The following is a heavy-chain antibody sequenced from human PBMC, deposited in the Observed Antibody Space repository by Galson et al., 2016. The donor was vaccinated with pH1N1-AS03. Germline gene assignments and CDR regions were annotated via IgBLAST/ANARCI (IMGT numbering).Heavy chain of an antibody. CDR3: VTHGA. CDR1: GFKISTYA. J-gene: IGHJ5*02. CDR2: ISDSSRGGNI. V-gene: IGHV3-23*01. D-gene: IGHD3-10*01. Sequence: SLRLSCAGSGFKISTYAINWVRQAPGKGLEWVTGISDSSRGGNIYYADSVKGRFTISRDTSKNTLYLQMYSLRDEDTAVYYCVTHGAWGQGPLVTVSS.